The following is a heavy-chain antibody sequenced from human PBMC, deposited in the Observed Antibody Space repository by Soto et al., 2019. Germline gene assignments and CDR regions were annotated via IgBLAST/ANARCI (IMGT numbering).Heavy chain of an antibody. D-gene: IGHD5-12*01. V-gene: IGHV4-31*03. CDR1: GGSISSGGYY. J-gene: IGHJ4*02. CDR2: IYYSGST. CDR3: ARLGGILLRGYSGYDFDY. Sequence: PSETLSLTCTVSGGSISSGGYYWSWIRQHPGKGLEWIGYIYYSGSTYYNPSLKSRVTISVDTSKNQFSLKLSSVTAADTAVYYCARLGGILLRGYSGYDFDYWGQGTLVTVSS.